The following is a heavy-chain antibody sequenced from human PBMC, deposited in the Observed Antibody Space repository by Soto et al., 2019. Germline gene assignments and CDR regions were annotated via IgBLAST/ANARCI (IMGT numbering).Heavy chain of an antibody. V-gene: IGHV4-61*01. CDR1: GGSVSSGSYY. D-gene: IGHD6-6*01. J-gene: IGHJ4*02. CDR3: ARGRQLVRGVYFDY. CDR2: IYYSGST. Sequence: LSFTCTVSGGSVSSGSYYWSWIRQPPGKGLEWIGYIYYSGSTNYNPSLKSRVTISVDTSKNQFSLKLSSVTAADTAVYYCARGRQLVRGVYFDYWGQGTLVTVSS.